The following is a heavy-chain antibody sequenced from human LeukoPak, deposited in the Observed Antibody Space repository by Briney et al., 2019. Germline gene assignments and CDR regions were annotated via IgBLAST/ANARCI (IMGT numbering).Heavy chain of an antibody. V-gene: IGHV4-4*02. CDR2: IYHSGST. CDR3: ARRGYSYGYADH. Sequence: SETLSLTCAVSGGSISSSNWWSWVRQPPGKGLEWIGEIYHSGSTNYNPSLKSRVTISVDKSKDQFSLKLSSVTAADTAVYYCARRGYSYGYADHWGQGTLVTVSS. D-gene: IGHD5-18*01. CDR1: GGSISSSNW. J-gene: IGHJ4*02.